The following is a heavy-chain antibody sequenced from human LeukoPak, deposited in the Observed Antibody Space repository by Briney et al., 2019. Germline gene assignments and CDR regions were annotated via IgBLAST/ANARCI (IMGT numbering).Heavy chain of an antibody. CDR3: AKVRYSSGSPEFDH. D-gene: IGHD6-19*01. V-gene: IGHV3-30*18. J-gene: IGHJ4*02. Sequence: GMSLRLSCVASGFTFSSHGMHWVRQAPGKGPEWVALISYDGGDKYYVDSVKGRFTISRDNSKNTLYLQMNSLRAEDTAVYYCAKVRYSSGSPEFDHWGQGTLVTVSS. CDR2: ISYDGGDK. CDR1: GFTFSSHG.